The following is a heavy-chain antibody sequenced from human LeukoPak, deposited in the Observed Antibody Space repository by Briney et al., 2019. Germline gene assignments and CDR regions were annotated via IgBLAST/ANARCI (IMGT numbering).Heavy chain of an antibody. CDR1: GGSFSGYY. CDR3: ASPYGDYGSGSYYNVPPGY. Sequence: SETLSLTCAVYGGSFSGYYWSWIRQLPGKGLEWIGEINHSGSTNYNPSLKSRVTISVDTSKNQFSLTLSSVTAADTPVYYCASPYGDYGSGSYYNVPPGYWGQGTLVTVSS. D-gene: IGHD3-10*01. V-gene: IGHV4-34*01. CDR2: INHSGST. J-gene: IGHJ4*02.